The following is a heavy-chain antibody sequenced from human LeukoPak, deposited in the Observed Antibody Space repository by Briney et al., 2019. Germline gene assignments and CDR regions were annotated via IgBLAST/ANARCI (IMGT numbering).Heavy chain of an antibody. CDR1: GYTFTSYY. D-gene: IGHD3-9*01. J-gene: IGHJ4*02. Sequence: ASVKVSCKASGYTFTSYYMHWVRQAPGQGLEWMGIINPSGGSTSYAQKFQGRVTITRDTSASTAYMELSSLRSEDTAVYYCARAMPGYYDILTGYDYWGQGTLVTVSS. V-gene: IGHV1-46*01. CDR2: INPSGGST. CDR3: ARAMPGYYDILTGYDY.